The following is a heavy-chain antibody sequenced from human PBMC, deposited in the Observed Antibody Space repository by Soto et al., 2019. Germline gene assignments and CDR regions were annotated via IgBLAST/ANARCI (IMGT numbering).Heavy chain of an antibody. Sequence: EVQLLESGGGLVQPGGSLRLSCAASGFTFSSYAMSWVRQAPGKGLEWVSAISGSGGSTYYADSVKGRFTISRDNSKNTLYLQMNSLRAEDTAVYYCAKDLMVLTSPGYNWFDPWGQGTLVTVSS. J-gene: IGHJ5*02. V-gene: IGHV3-23*01. CDR2: ISGSGGST. CDR3: AKDLMVLTSPGYNWFDP. CDR1: GFTFSSYA. D-gene: IGHD3-9*01.